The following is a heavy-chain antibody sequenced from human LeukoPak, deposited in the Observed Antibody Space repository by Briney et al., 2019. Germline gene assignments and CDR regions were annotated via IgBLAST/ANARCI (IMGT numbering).Heavy chain of an antibody. V-gene: IGHV4-31*03. CDR3: ARAAIGDYYDSSDSSAAD. CDR1: GSSISSGGYY. J-gene: IGHJ4*02. CDR2: IYYSGST. D-gene: IGHD3-22*01. Sequence: PSETLSLTCTVSGSSISSGGYYWSWIRQHPGKGLEWIGYIYYSGSTYYNPSLKSRVTISVDTSKNQFSLKLSSVTAADTAVYYCARAAIGDYYDSSDSSAADWGQGTLVTVSS.